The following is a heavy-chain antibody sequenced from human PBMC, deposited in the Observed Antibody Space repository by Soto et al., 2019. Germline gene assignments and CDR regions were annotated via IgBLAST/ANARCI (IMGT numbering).Heavy chain of an antibody. J-gene: IGHJ4*02. Sequence: EVLLLESGGRLIQPGGSLRLSCAAAGFTFSIYGMHWVRQAPGKGRQWVSVISGRGGRTSYADSVKGRFTISRDNSKNTMYLQMNKLRAEDSAVYYCAKDQPENSSWYGDFDYWSQGILVTVSS. CDR3: AKDQPENSSWYGDFDY. D-gene: IGHD6-13*01. CDR2: ISGRGGRT. CDR1: GFTFSIYG. V-gene: IGHV3-23*01.